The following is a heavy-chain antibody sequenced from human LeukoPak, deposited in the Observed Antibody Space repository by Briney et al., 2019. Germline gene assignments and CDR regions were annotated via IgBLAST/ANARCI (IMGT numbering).Heavy chain of an antibody. D-gene: IGHD4-17*01. CDR3: AKDLSKSYGDYGTSGAFDI. CDR2: IYGGGDT. Sequence: GGSLRLSCAASGFTVTDNYMNWVRQSSGKGLEWVSVIYGGGDTNYADSVKGRFIISRDTSKNTVYLQMNSLRAEDTAVYYCAKDLSKSYGDYGTSGAFDIWGQGTLVTVSS. J-gene: IGHJ3*02. CDR1: GFTVTDNY. V-gene: IGHV3-53*01.